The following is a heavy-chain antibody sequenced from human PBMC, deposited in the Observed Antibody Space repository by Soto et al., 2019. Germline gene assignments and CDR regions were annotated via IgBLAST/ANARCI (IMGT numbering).Heavy chain of an antibody. CDR2: IYYSGST. D-gene: IGHD2-15*01. J-gene: IGHJ6*03. CDR1: GGSISSSSYY. CDR3: ARHVGYYYYMDV. Sequence: PSETLSLTCTVSGGSISSSSYYWGWIRQPPGKGLEWTGSIYYSGSTYYNPSLKSRVTISVDTSKNQFSLKLSSVTAADTAVYYCARHVGYYYYMDVWGKGTTVTVSS. V-gene: IGHV4-39*01.